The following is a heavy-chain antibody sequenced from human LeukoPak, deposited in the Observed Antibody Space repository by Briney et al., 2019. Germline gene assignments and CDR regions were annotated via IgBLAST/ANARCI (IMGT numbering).Heavy chain of an antibody. CDR1: GYTLTELS. CDR3: ATGTEWELLEFRAFDI. V-gene: IGHV1-24*01. Sequence: ASVKVSCKVSGYTLTELSMHWVRQAPGKGLEWMGGFDPEDGETIYAQKFQGRVTMTGDTSTDTAYMELSSLRSEDTAVYYCATGTEWELLEFRAFDIWGQGTMVTVSS. CDR2: FDPEDGET. D-gene: IGHD1-26*01. J-gene: IGHJ3*02.